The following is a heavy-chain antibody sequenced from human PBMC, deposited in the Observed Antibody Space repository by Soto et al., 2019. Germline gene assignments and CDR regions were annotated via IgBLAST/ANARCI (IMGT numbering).Heavy chain of an antibody. CDR2: INSDGTT. J-gene: IGHJ4*02. Sequence: EVQLVESGGGLVQPGGSLRLSCTASGFIVRNHEFNWVRQAAGKGLEWLSYINSDGTTYYAEAVKGRFTVSRDNAENSVHLQMSSLRAEDTAVYYCARETPHCGGDCFDYWGQGTLVTVSS. CDR3: ARETPHCGGDCFDY. V-gene: IGHV3-48*03. CDR1: GFIVRNHE. D-gene: IGHD2-21*02.